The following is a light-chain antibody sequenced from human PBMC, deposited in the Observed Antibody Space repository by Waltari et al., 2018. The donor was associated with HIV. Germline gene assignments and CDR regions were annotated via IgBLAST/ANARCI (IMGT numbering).Light chain of an antibody. V-gene: IGKV3-15*01. CDR3: QQYNDGPLT. J-gene: IGKJ4*01. CDR1: QTVSSS. Sequence: EIVMTQSPATLSVSPGERVTVSCRASQTVSSSLAWYQQKPGQAPRLLIYGASTRATGIAARFSGSGSGTEFALTISSLQSEDFAVYYCQQYNDGPLTFGGGTRVEIK. CDR2: GAS.